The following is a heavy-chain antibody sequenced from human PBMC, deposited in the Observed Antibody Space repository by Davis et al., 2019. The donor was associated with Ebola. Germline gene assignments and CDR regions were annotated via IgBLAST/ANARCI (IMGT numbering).Heavy chain of an antibody. V-gene: IGHV3-74*01. J-gene: IGHJ6*02. CDR1: GFTFSSYA. Sequence: GESLKISCAASGFTFSSYAMSWVRQAPGKGLEWVSGINSDGSSTSYADSVKGRFTISRDNAKNTLYLQMNSLRAEDTAVYYCARDGGYSYGWGYYYYYGMDVWGQGTTVTVSS. D-gene: IGHD5-18*01. CDR3: ARDGGYSYGWGYYYYYGMDV. CDR2: INSDGSST.